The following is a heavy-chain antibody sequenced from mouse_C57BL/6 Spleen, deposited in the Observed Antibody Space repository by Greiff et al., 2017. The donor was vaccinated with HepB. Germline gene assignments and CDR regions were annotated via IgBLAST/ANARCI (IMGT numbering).Heavy chain of an antibody. CDR2: ISSGGSYT. V-gene: IGHV5-6*01. CDR3: ARQSLYYAMDY. Sequence: EVKLQESGGDLVKPGGSLKLSCAASGFTFSSYGMSWVRQTPDKRLEWVATISSGGSYTYYPDSVKGRFTISRDNAKNTLYLQMSSLKSEDTAMYYCARQSLYYAMDYWGQGTSVTVSS. J-gene: IGHJ4*01. CDR1: GFTFSSYG.